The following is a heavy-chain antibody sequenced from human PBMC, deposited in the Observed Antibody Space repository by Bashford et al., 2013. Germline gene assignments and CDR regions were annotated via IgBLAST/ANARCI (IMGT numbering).Heavy chain of an antibody. CDR3: ARNDYYDTDGPHSFDL. Sequence: VRQAPGKGLEWVAVIWYDGSNKYYADSVKGRFTISTDSSKDTLYLQMNSLRAEDTAVYFCARNDYYDTDGPHSFDLWGQGTMVTVSS. CDR2: IWYDGSNK. D-gene: IGHD3-22*01. V-gene: IGHV3-33*01. J-gene: IGHJ3*01.